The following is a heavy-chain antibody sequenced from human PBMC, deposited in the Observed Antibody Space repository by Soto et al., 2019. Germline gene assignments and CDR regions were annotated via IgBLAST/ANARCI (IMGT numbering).Heavy chain of an antibody. CDR3: ARGPHDSSGYSYGLDV. Sequence: QVQLQESGPGLVMPSGTLSLTCAVSGDSISSSSWWSWVRQSPGKGLAWIGEIYHTGSANYNPSLKSRVTMSVDKSKNQFSLRLSSVTAADTAVYYCARGPHDSSGYSYGLDVWGQGTTVTVSS. D-gene: IGHD3-22*01. J-gene: IGHJ6*02. CDR2: IYHTGSA. V-gene: IGHV4-4*02. CDR1: GDSISSSSW.